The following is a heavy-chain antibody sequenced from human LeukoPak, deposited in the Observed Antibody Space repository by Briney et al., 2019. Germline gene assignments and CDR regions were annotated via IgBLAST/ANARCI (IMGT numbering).Heavy chain of an antibody. Sequence: SQTLSLTCTVSGGSISSYYWSWIRQPLGKGLEWIGYIYYSGSTNYNPSLKSRVTISVDTSKNQFSLKLSSVTAADTAVYYCAGGVGWELLPIAYFDYWGQGTLVTVSS. V-gene: IGHV4-59*08. D-gene: IGHD1-26*01. CDR1: GGSISSYY. CDR3: AGGVGWELLPIAYFDY. CDR2: IYYSGST. J-gene: IGHJ4*02.